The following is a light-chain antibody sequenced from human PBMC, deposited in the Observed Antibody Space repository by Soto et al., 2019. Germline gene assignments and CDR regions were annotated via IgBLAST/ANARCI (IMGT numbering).Light chain of an antibody. V-gene: IGLV2-14*01. CDR1: SNDVGAYNY. Sequence: QSVLTQPASVSGSPGQSITISCTGTSNDVGAYNYVSWYQQHPGKAPKLVIYEVSHRPSGISDRFSGSKSGNTASLTISGLQVEDEADYYCSSYATCSPYLFGSGT. J-gene: IGLJ1*01. CDR2: EVS. CDR3: SSYATCSPYL.